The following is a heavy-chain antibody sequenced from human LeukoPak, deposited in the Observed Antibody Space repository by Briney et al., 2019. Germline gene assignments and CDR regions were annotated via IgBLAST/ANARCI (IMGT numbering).Heavy chain of an antibody. Sequence: SETLSLTCAVYGGSFSGYYWSWIRQPPGKGLEWIGEINHSGSTNYNPSLKSRVTISVDTSKNQFFLKLSSVTAADTAVYYCARERYCSSTSCYTDDAFDIWGQGTMVTVSS. J-gene: IGHJ3*02. CDR2: INHSGST. D-gene: IGHD2-2*01. CDR1: GGSFSGYY. V-gene: IGHV4-34*01. CDR3: ARERYCSSTSCYTDDAFDI.